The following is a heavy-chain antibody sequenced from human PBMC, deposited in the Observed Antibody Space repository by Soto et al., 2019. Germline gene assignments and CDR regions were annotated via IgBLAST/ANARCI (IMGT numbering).Heavy chain of an antibody. CDR1: GYTLNTYG. CDR3: ARGTYFDY. J-gene: IGHJ4*02. Sequence: QVQLVQSGAEVKKPGASVKVSCKASGYTLNTYGITWVRQAPGQGLEWMGWISANNDHTNYPQKLEATVTMTTDTTTTTAYMELRSRTTDDTAVYYCARGTYFDYWGQGTLVTVSS. CDR2: ISANNDHT. V-gene: IGHV1-18*01.